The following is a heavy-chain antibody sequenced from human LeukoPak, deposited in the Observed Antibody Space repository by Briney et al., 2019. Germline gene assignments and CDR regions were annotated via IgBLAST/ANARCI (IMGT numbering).Heavy chain of an antibody. CDR2: IFHTGST. CDR3: AREVTLEDWFDP. CDR1: GDPMNNDW. D-gene: IGHD5-18*01. V-gene: IGHV4-4*02. Sequence: SETLSLTCVVFGDPMNNDWWSWVRQPPGKGLEWIGEIFHTGSTNYNPSLKSRVTISVDTSKNQFSLKLSSVTAADTAVYYCAREVTLEDWFDPWGQGTLVTVSS. J-gene: IGHJ5*02.